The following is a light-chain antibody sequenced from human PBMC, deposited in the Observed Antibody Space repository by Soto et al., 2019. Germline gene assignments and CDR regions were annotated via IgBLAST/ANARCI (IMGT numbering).Light chain of an antibody. Sequence: QSVLTQPPSVSAAPGQKVTISCSGSSSNIGNNYVSWYQQLPGTAPKLLIYDNNERPSGIPDRFSGSKSGTSAALGITGLQTGDEADYYCGTWDSSLSEVFGGGTKLTVL. CDR2: DNN. V-gene: IGLV1-51*01. CDR3: GTWDSSLSEV. CDR1: SSNIGNNY. J-gene: IGLJ2*01.